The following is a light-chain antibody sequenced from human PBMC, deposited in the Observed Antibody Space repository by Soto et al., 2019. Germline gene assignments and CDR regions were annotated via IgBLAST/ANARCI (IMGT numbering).Light chain of an antibody. CDR3: QQYGSSQGLT. V-gene: IGKV3-20*01. Sequence: EIVLTQSPGTLSLSTGERATLSCRASQSVISSYLVWYQQKPGQAPRLLIYGASSRASGIPDRFSGSGSGTDFTLTISRLEPEDFAVYYCQQYGSSQGLTFGGGTKVDIK. CDR1: QSVISSY. J-gene: IGKJ4*01. CDR2: GAS.